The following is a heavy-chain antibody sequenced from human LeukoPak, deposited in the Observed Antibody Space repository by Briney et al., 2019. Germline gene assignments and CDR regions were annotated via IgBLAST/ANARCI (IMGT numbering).Heavy chain of an antibody. CDR1: GGSISSYY. V-gene: IGHV4-59*01. CDR2: IYYSGST. Sequence: SETLSLTCTVSGGSISSYYWSWIRQPPGKGLEWIGYIYYSGSTNYNPSLKSLVTISVDTSKNQFSLKLNSVTAADTAVYYCARGGWTAFDYWGQGTLVTVSS. CDR3: ARGGWTAFDY. D-gene: IGHD6-19*01. J-gene: IGHJ4*02.